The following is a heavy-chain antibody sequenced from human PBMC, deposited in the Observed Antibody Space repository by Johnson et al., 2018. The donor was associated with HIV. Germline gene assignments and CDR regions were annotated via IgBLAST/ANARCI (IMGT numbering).Heavy chain of an antibody. J-gene: IGHJ3*02. CDR2: ISIDGNT. CDR3: ARTPGYPRSFDI. Sequence: EVQLVETGGGLIQPGGSLRLSCAVAGFSVSSNYMTWVRQAPGTGLEWVSIISIDGNTYCADSLKGRFTISRDNSKDTLDLQMNSLRAEDTAVYDCARTPGYPRSFDIWGQGTMVTVSS. CDR1: GFSVSSNY. D-gene: IGHD5-18*01. V-gene: IGHV3-53*02.